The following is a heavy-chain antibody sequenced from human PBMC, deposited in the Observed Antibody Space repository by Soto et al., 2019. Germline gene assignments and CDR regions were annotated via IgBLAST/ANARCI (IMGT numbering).Heavy chain of an antibody. Sequence: AGGSLRLSCAASGFTFSNAWMNWVRQAPGKGLEWVGRIKSKTDGGTTDYAAPVKGRFTISRDDSKNTLYLQMNSLKTEDTAVYYFTIVLGRITIFVVVTKNGFDIWGQGTMVTVSS. D-gene: IGHD3-3*01. CDR2: IKSKTDGGTT. CDR3: TIVLGRITIFVVVTKNGFDI. CDR1: GFTFSNAW. J-gene: IGHJ3*02. V-gene: IGHV3-15*07.